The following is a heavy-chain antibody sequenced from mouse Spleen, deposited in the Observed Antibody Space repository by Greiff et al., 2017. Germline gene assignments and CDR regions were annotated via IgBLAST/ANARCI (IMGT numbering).Heavy chain of an antibody. Sequence: EVQVVESGGGLVKPGGSLKLSCAASGFTFSGYAMSWVRQTPEKRLEWVATISAGGGYTYFPDNVKGRFTFSRDNAKNNLYLQMGNLKSEDTAMYYRARDRILTLFDYWGQGTTRTVSS. V-gene: IGHV5-4*01. CDR2: ISAGGGYT. CDR1: GFTFSGYA. CDR3: ARDRILTLFDY. J-gene: IGHJ2*01.